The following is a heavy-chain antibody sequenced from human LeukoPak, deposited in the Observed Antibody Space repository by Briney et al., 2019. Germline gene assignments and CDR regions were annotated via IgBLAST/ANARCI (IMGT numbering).Heavy chain of an antibody. Sequence: GGSLRLSCAVSGFTVSSYYMSWVRQAPGKGLEWVSVIYSDGSTYYADSVKGRFAISRDNSQNTLSLQMNSLRPEDTAVYYCVRVTDSSGYYGGSHYWGRGTLVTVSS. D-gene: IGHD3-22*01. CDR3: VRVTDSSGYYGGSHY. CDR2: IYSDGST. V-gene: IGHV3-66*02. J-gene: IGHJ4*02. CDR1: GFTVSSYY.